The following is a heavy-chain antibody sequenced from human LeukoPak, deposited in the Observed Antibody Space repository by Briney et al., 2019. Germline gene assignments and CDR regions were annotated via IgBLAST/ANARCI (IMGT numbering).Heavy chain of an antibody. CDR2: IYYSGST. CDR1: SDSIYSSNYY. J-gene: IGHJ4*02. Sequence: SETLSLTCTVSSDSIYSSNYYWGWIRQPPGKGREWIGSIYYSGSTYYNSSLKSRVTISVDTSKNQFSLKLSPLTAADTAVYCCARAAYCGGDCYLFDYWGQGTLVTVFS. D-gene: IGHD2-21*02. CDR3: ARAAYCGGDCYLFDY. V-gene: IGHV4-39*01.